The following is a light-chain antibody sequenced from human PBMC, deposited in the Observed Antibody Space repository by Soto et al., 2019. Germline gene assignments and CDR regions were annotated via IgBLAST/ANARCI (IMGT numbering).Light chain of an antibody. Sequence: QSALTQPASVSGSPGQSITISCTGTSSHIGGYDYVSWYQQHPGKAPKLMIYEVSNRPSGVSNRFSGSKSGNTASLTISGLQAEDEADYYCTSYTSSSTNYVFGTGTKLTVL. CDR1: SSHIGGYDY. CDR3: TSYTSSSTNYV. V-gene: IGLV2-14*01. CDR2: EVS. J-gene: IGLJ1*01.